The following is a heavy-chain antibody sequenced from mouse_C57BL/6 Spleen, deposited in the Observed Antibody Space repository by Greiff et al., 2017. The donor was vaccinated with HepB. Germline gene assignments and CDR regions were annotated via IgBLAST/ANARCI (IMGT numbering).Heavy chain of an antibody. Sequence: EVQLQQSGPELVKPGASVKISCKASGYTFTDYYMNWVKQSHGKSLEWIGDINPNNGGTSYNQKFKGKATLTVDKSSSTAYMELRSLTSEDSAVYYCAETYPPYFDVWGTGTTVTVSS. CDR1: GYTFTDYY. J-gene: IGHJ1*03. CDR3: AETYPPYFDV. V-gene: IGHV1-26*01. D-gene: IGHD5-1*01. CDR2: INPNNGGT.